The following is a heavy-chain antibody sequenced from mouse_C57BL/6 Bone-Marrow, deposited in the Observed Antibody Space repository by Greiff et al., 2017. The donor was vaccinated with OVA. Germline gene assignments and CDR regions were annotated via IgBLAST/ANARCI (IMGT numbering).Heavy chain of an antibody. CDR1: GYSITSDY. Sequence: VQLQQSGPGLAKPSQTLSLTCSVTGYSITSDYWNWIRKFPGNKLEYMGYISYSGSTYYNPSLKSRISITRDTSTNQYYLQLNAVTTGDTATYYCARWRFYYGYDEGFAYWGQGTLVTVSA. CDR2: ISYSGST. V-gene: IGHV3-8*01. J-gene: IGHJ3*01. D-gene: IGHD2-2*01. CDR3: ARWRFYYGYDEGFAY.